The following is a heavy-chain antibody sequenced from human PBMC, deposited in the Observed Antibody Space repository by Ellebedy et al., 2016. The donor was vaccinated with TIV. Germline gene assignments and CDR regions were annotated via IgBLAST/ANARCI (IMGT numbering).Heavy chain of an antibody. CDR3: ARHTVITFGGVIVHYYGMDV. D-gene: IGHD3-16*02. CDR1: GYSFTSYW. CDR2: IYPGDSDT. V-gene: IGHV5-51*01. Sequence: GESLKISCKGSGYSFTSYWIGWVRQMPGKGLEWMGIIYPGDSDTRYSPSFQGQVTISADKSISTAYLQWSSLKASDTAMYYCARHTVITFGGVIVHYYGMDVWGQGTTVTVSS. J-gene: IGHJ6*02.